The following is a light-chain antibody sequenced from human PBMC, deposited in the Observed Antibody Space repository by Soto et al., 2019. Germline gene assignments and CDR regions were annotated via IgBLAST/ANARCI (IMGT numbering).Light chain of an antibody. Sequence: DIQMTQSPSSLSASVGDSVTITCRASQSIDTFLNWYQQKPGKAPKLLIYSTSSLQSWVPSRFTGSGSGTDFTLTITNVQPADVATDYCRQTYSTLSITFGQGTRLEIK. V-gene: IGKV1-39*01. J-gene: IGKJ5*01. CDR2: STS. CDR3: RQTYSTLSIT. CDR1: QSIDTF.